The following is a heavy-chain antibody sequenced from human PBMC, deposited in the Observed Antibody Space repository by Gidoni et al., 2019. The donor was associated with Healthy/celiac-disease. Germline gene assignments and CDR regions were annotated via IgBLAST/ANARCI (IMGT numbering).Heavy chain of an antibody. CDR1: GFTFSNYW. CDR3: ARDLQLSYDILTGYPDDYKYYGMDV. V-gene: IGHV3-7*01. J-gene: IGHJ6*02. D-gene: IGHD3-9*01. CDR2: IKQDGSET. Sequence: EVQLVESGGGLVQSGGSLRLSCAASGFTFSNYWMSWVRQAPGKGLEWVANIKQDGSETYYVDSVKGRFTISRDNAKNSLYLQMNSLRAEDTAVYYCARDLQLSYDILTGYPDDYKYYGMDVWGQGTTVTVSS.